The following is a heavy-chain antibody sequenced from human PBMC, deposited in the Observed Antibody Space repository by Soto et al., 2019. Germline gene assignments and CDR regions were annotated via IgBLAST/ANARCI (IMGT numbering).Heavy chain of an antibody. CDR1: GFTFSSYA. CDR3: EKDSPLVWLYVEPTRHYYYMDV. D-gene: IGHD3-10*02. J-gene: IGHJ6*03. Sequence: GGSLRLSCAASGFTFSSYAMSWVRQAPGKGLEWVSAISGSGGSTYYADSVKGRFTISRDNSKNTLYLQMNSLRAEDTAVYYCEKDSPLVWLYVEPTRHYYYMDVWCKAITVTVS. V-gene: IGHV3-23*01. CDR2: ISGSGGST.